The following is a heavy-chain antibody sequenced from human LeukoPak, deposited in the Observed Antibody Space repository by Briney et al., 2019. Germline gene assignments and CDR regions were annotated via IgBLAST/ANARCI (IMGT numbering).Heavy chain of an antibody. Sequence: GGSLRLSCAASGFTFSDAWMNWVRQAPGKGLEWVGRIKSKTDGGTIDYAAPVKGRFTISRDDSKNTLYLQMNSLKTEDTAVYYCTTDQEGYVWGYDYWGQGTLVTVSS. J-gene: IGHJ4*02. CDR1: GFTFSDAW. V-gene: IGHV3-15*01. D-gene: IGHD3-16*01. CDR2: IKSKTDGGTI. CDR3: TTDQEGYVWGYDY.